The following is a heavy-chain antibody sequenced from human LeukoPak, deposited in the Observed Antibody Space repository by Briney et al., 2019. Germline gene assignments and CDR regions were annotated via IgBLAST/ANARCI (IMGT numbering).Heavy chain of an antibody. CDR3: ARDPHTAMATRGFSVFDY. CDR2: ISAYNGNT. J-gene: IGHJ4*02. Sequence: ASVKVSCKASGYTFTSYGISWVRQAPGQGLEWMGWISAYNGNTNYAQKLQGRVTMTTDTSTSTAYMELRSLRSDDTAVYYCARDPHTAMATRGFSVFDYWGQGTLVTVSS. CDR1: GYTFTSYG. D-gene: IGHD5-18*01. V-gene: IGHV1-18*01.